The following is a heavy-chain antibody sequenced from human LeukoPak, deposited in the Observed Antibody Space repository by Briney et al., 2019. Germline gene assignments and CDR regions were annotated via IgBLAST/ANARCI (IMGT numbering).Heavy chain of an antibody. V-gene: IGHV1-2*02. D-gene: IGHD6-19*01. CDR3: ARQGSNSSGWYPVDD. CDR2: MNPNSGGT. CDR1: GYTFTAYC. Sequence: ASVKVSCKTSGYTFTAYCIHWLRQAPGQGLEWIGWMNPNSGGTKYAQTFQGRVTLTRDTSISTAYLELSSLTSDDTAVYFCARQGSNSSGWYPVDDWGQGTLVTVSS. J-gene: IGHJ4*02.